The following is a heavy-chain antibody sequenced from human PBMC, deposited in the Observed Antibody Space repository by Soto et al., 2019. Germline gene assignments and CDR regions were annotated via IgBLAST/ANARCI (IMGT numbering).Heavy chain of an antibody. CDR2: IKQDGSEK. CDR1: GFTFSSYW. J-gene: IGHJ3*02. D-gene: IGHD6-19*01. CDR3: ARDLPDSSGWYEAFDI. Sequence: GGSLRLSCAASGFTFSSYWMSWVRQAPGKGLEWVANIKQDGSEKYYVDSVKGRFTISRDNAKNSLYLQMNSLRAEDTAVYYCARDLPDSSGWYEAFDIWGQGTMVTVS. V-gene: IGHV3-7*03.